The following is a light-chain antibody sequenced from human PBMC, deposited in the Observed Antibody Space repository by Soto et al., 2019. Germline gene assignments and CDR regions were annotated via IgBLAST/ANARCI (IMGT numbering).Light chain of an antibody. CDR1: QSLLHSNGYNY. CDR2: LGS. CDR3: MQALQPPPA. V-gene: IGKV2-28*01. Sequence: DLVMTQSPLSLPVTPGEPASISCRSSQSLLHSNGYNYLDWYLQKPGQSPQLLIYLGSNRASGVPDRFSGSGSGTDFTLKISRVEAEDFGVYYCMQALQPPPAFGPGTKVDIK. J-gene: IGKJ3*01.